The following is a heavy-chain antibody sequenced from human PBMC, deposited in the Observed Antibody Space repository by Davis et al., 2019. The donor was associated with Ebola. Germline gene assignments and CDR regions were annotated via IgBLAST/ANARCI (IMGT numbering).Heavy chain of an antibody. J-gene: IGHJ4*01. D-gene: IGHD1-14*01. Sequence: AASVKVSCKASGYTFTSYYMHWVRQAPGQGLEWMGMINPSGGSTKYAQKFQGRVTMTRDTSTSTVYMELSSLRSEDTAIYYCAASAGTVGKFDYWGQGTLVTVSS. CDR3: AASAGTVGKFDY. V-gene: IGHV1-46*01. CDR2: INPSGGST. CDR1: GYTFTSYY.